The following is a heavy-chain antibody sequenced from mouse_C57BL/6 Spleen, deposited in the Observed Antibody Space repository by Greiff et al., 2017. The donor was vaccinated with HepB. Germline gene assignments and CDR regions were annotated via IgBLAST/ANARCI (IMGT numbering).Heavy chain of an antibody. CDR3: ARGEGSYWYFDV. CDR1: GFTFSDYG. Sequence: VQLKESGGGLVKPGGSLKLSCAASGFTFSDYGMHWVRQAPEKGLEWVAYISSGSSTIYYADTVKGRFTISRDNAKNTLFLQMTSLRSEDTAMYYCARGEGSYWYFDVWGTGTTVTVSS. V-gene: IGHV5-17*01. J-gene: IGHJ1*03. CDR2: ISSGSSTI.